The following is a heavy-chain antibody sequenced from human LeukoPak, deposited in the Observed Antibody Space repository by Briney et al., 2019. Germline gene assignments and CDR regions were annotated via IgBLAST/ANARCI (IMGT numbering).Heavy chain of an antibody. Sequence: PSETLSLTCAVYGGSFSGYYWSWIRQPPGKGLEWIGEINHSGSTNYNPSLKSRVTMSVDTSKNQFSLKLSSVTAADTAVYYCARHIRNYYGSGSYRGYYYYMDVWGKGTTVTISS. CDR1: GGSFSGYY. V-gene: IGHV4-34*01. CDR3: ARHIRNYYGSGSYRGYYYYMDV. J-gene: IGHJ6*03. CDR2: INHSGST. D-gene: IGHD3-10*01.